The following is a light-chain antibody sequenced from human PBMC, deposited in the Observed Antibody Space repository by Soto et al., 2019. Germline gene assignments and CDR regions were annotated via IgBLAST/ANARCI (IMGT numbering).Light chain of an antibody. J-gene: IGKJ5*01. CDR1: QSVSSSY. V-gene: IGKV3-20*01. CDR3: QQYGSSPIT. CDR2: GAS. Sequence: EIVLTQSPGTLSLSPGERATLSCRASQSVSSSYLAWYQQKPGQAPRLLIYGASSRATGIPDRFSGSGSGTDYTLTISRLEPENLALYYCQQYGSSPITFGQGSRLEIK.